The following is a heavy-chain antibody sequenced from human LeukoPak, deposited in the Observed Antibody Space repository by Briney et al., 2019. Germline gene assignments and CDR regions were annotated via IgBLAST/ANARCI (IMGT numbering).Heavy chain of an antibody. J-gene: IGHJ4*02. CDR2: IYYSGST. CDR3: ARGEHYYDSSGDYY. D-gene: IGHD3-22*01. CDR1: GGSISSGGYY. Sequence: ETSQTLSLPCTVSGGSISSGGYYWSWIRQHPGKGLEWIGYIYYSGSTYYNPSLKSRVTISVDTSKTQFSLKLRSVTAADTAVYYCARGEHYYDSSGDYYWGQGTLVTVSS. V-gene: IGHV4-31*03.